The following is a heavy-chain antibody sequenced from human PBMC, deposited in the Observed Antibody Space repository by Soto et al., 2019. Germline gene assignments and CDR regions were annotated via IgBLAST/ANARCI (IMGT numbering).Heavy chain of an antibody. CDR1: GGSFSGYY. Sequence: PSETLSLTCAVYGGSFSGYYWSWIRQPPGKGLGWIGEIDHSGSTNYNPSLKSRVTISVDTSKNQFSLKLSSVTAADTAVYYCAREGGDNNWFDPWGQGTLVTVSS. CDR2: IDHSGST. D-gene: IGHD3-10*01. V-gene: IGHV4-34*01. CDR3: AREGGDNNWFDP. J-gene: IGHJ5*02.